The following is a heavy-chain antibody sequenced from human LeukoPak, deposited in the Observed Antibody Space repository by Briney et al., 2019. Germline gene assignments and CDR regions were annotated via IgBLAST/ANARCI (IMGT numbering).Heavy chain of an antibody. J-gene: IGHJ5*02. CDR2: ISSGSSYI. CDR3: ARDRQGFMSEWPNWFDP. Sequence: GGSLRLSCTASRFTFSSYNMNWVRQGPGKGLEWVSSISSGSSYIYYADSVQGRFTISRDNAKNSLYLQMSSLTAEDTAVYYCARDRQGFMSEWPNWFDPWGQGALVTVSS. V-gene: IGHV3-21*01. CDR1: RFTFSSYN. D-gene: IGHD3-16*01.